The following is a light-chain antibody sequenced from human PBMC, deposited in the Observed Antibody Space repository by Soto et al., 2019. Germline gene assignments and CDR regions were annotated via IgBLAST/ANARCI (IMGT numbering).Light chain of an antibody. Sequence: QSVLTQPPSASGTPGQRVTISCSGSSFNLGTNYVYWYQQLPGTAPKLLIYRNNQRPSGVPDRFSGSKSGTSASLDISGLRSEDEADYYCAAWDDRLSGPIFGGGTKLTVL. CDR3: AAWDDRLSGPI. V-gene: IGLV1-47*01. CDR2: RNN. J-gene: IGLJ2*01. CDR1: SFNLGTNY.